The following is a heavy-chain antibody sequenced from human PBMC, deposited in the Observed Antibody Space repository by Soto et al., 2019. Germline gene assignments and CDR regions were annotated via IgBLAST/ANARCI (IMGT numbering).Heavy chain of an antibody. J-gene: IGHJ4*02. D-gene: IGHD3-3*01. Sequence: PGGSLRLSCAACRFTLSRYSMNWVRQAPGKGLEWVSSISSSSSYIYYADSVKGRFTISRDNAKNSLYLQMNSLRAEDTAVYYCARDTNDFWSGYPFDYWGQGT. CDR1: RFTLSRYS. CDR2: ISSSSSYI. CDR3: ARDTNDFWSGYPFDY. V-gene: IGHV3-21*01.